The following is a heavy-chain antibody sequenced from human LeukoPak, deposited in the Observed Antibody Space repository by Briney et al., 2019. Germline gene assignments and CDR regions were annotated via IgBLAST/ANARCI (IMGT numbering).Heavy chain of an antibody. CDR3: ARRERLGYSYGRGTLDI. Sequence: GGSLRLSCVASGILVSSNYMSWVRQDPGKGLEWVSFIDSTGSTYYADSVKGRFTISIDHSRNTLYLQMNSRRVEDTAVYYCARRERLGYSYGRGTLDIWGQGTIVTVSS. V-gene: IGHV3-66*01. J-gene: IGHJ3*02. D-gene: IGHD5-18*01. CDR1: GILVSSNY. CDR2: IDSTGST.